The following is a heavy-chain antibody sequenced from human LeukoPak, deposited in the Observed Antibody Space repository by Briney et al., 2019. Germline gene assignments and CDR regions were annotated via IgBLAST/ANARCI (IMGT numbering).Heavy chain of an antibody. CDR2: ISSSGSTI. Sequence: GGSLRLSCAASGFTFDNYEMNWVRQAPGKGLEWVSYISSSGSTIYYADSVKGRFTISRDNVKNSLYLQMNNLRVEDTAVYYCAREALLFKFDYWGHGTLVTVSS. CDR1: GFTFDNYE. J-gene: IGHJ4*01. V-gene: IGHV3-48*03. CDR3: AREALLFKFDY. D-gene: IGHD2-21*01.